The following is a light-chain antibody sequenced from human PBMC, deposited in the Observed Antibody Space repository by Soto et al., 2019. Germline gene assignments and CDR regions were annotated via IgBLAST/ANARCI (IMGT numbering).Light chain of an antibody. V-gene: IGKV3-20*01. Sequence: IVLTQSPGTLSLSPGERATLSCRASQSISSSYLAWYQQKPGQAPRLRIYGASNRATAIPDRFSGSGSGTDFTLTISRLEPEDFAVYYCQQYDDSPGTFGQGTKVDIK. CDR2: GAS. CDR3: QQYDDSPGT. CDR1: QSISSSY. J-gene: IGKJ1*01.